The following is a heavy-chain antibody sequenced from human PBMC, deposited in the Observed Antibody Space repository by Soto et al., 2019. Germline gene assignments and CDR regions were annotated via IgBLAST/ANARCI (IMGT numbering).Heavy chain of an antibody. CDR3: ARPYWHSSSWYGGNWFDP. D-gene: IGHD6-13*01. CDR1: GGSFSGYY. V-gene: IGHV4-34*01. Sequence: PSETLSLTCAVYGGSFSGYYWSWIRQPPGKGLEWIGEINHSGSTNYNPSLKSRVTISVDTSKNQFSLKLSSVTAADTAVYYCARPYWHSSSWYGGNWFDPWGQGTLVTVSS. J-gene: IGHJ5*02. CDR2: INHSGST.